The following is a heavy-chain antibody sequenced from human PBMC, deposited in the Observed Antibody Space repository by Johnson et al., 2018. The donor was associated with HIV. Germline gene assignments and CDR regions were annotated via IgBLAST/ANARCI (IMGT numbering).Heavy chain of an antibody. CDR2: IHSGDTT. CDR3: TRLGANSLGGAFDI. J-gene: IGHJ3*02. Sequence: EVQLVESGGGLVQPGGSLRLSCAASGFTVSTNYMGWVRQAPGQGLAWVSVIHSGDTTYYADSVKGRFTISRDNSKNTLYLQMNSLRVEDTAVYYCTRLGANSLGGAFDIWGQGTMVTVSS. V-gene: IGHV3-66*02. CDR1: GFTVSTNY. D-gene: IGHD4-23*01.